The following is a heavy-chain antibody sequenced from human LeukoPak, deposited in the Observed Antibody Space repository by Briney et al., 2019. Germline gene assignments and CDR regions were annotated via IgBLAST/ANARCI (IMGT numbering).Heavy chain of an antibody. CDR2: IRSKANSYAT. V-gene: IGHV3-73*01. D-gene: IGHD3-22*01. Sequence: PGGSLRLSCAASGFTFSGSAMHWVRQASGKGLEWVGRIRSKANSYATAYAASVKGRFTISRDDSKNTTYLQMNSLKTEDTAVYYCTSTSSGYHNPPNRWGQGTLVTVSS. CDR3: TSTSSGYHNPPNR. J-gene: IGHJ4*02. CDR1: GFTFSGSA.